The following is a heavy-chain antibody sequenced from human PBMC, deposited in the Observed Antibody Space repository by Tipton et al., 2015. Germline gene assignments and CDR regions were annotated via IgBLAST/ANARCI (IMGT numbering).Heavy chain of an antibody. CDR2: IYYSGST. J-gene: IGHJ6*02. D-gene: IGHD5-24*01. V-gene: IGHV4-59*01. CDR1: GDSLSTYY. CDR3: ARDLEHGMDV. Sequence: TLSLTCTVSGDSLSTYYWSWIRQSPGKGLEWIGYIYYSGSTNYNPSLKRRVTISLDTSKNQFSLTLNSVTAADTAVYYCARDLEHGMDVWGQGTTVTVSS.